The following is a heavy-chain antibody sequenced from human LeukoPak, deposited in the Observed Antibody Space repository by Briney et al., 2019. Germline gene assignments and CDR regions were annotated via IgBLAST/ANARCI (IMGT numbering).Heavy chain of an antibody. V-gene: IGHV3-23*01. CDR2: FSSSGGTT. CDR3: AKDGVAPGSGGDYFDY. CDR1: GFTFSSYV. D-gene: IGHD3-10*01. Sequence: GGSPRLSCAASGFTFSSYVMTWVRQAPGKGLEWVSTFSSSGGTTYYAASVKGRFTISRDNSKNTLYLQMNSLRAEDTAVYYCAKDGVAPGSGGDYFDYWGQGTLVTVSS. J-gene: IGHJ4*02.